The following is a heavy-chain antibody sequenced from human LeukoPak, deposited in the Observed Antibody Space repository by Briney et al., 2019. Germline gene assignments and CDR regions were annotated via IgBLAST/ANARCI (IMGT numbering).Heavy chain of an antibody. CDR2: ISTSNGNT. CDR3: ARQVVATTEWFDP. Sequence: GASVKVSCKASGYTFTNYDISWVRQAPGQGLEWMGWISTSNGNTNYAQKLQGRVTMTTDTSTSTAYLDPRSLTSDDTAVYYCARQVVATTEWFDPWGQGTLVTVSS. J-gene: IGHJ5*02. D-gene: IGHD2-15*01. CDR1: GYTFTNYD. V-gene: IGHV1-18*01.